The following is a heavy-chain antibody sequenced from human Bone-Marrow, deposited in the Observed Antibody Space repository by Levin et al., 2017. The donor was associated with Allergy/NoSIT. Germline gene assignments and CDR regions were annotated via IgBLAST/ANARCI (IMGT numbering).Heavy chain of an antibody. CDR3: ARAARVSTTPDIWLDP. D-gene: IGHD5/OR15-5a*01. CDR1: GFTFSSYW. CDR2: IKQDGSEK. Sequence: GESLKISCAASGFTFSSYWMSWVRQAPGKGLEWVANIKQDGSEKYYVDSVKGRFTISRDNAKNSLYLQMNSLRAEDTAVYYCARAARVSTTPDIWLDPWGQGTLVTVSS. J-gene: IGHJ5*02. V-gene: IGHV3-7*04.